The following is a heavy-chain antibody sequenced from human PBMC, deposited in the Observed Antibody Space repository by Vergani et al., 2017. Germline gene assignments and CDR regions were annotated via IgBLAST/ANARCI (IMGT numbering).Heavy chain of an antibody. CDR1: GFRVTTYY. V-gene: IGHV3-30*18. Sequence: VELLESGGGLAQPGGSLRVSCSASGFRVTTYYMSWVRQAPGKGLEWVAVISYDGSNKYYADSVKGRFTISRDNSKNTLYLQMNSLRAEDTAVYYCAKGGGRGYSYGEHFDYWGQGTLVTVSS. J-gene: IGHJ4*02. CDR2: ISYDGSNK. D-gene: IGHD5-18*01. CDR3: AKGGGRGYSYGEHFDY.